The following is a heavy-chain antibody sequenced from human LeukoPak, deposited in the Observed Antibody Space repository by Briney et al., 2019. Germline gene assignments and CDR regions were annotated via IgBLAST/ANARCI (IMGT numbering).Heavy chain of an antibody. J-gene: IGHJ6*02. V-gene: IGHV1-69*13. CDR1: GGTFSSYA. CDR2: IIPIFGTA. CDR3: ARPEAVAGYHYYYGMDV. D-gene: IGHD6-19*01. Sequence: SVKVSCKASGGTFSSYAISWVRQAPGQGLEWMGGIIPIFGTANYAQKFQGRVTITADESTSTAYMELSSLRSEDTAVYYCARPEAVAGYHYYYGMDVWGQGTTVTVSS.